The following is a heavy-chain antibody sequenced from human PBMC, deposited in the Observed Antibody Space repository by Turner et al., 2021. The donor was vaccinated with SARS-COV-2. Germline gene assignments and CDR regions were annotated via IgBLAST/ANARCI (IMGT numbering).Heavy chain of an antibody. J-gene: IGHJ5*02. V-gene: IGHV3-66*01. CDR3: AREASAGNVHGWFDP. CDR1: VFTVSSNY. Sequence: EVRLVESGGGLVQPGGSLRLSCAASVFTVSSNYMSWVRQAPGKGLEWVSVIYGGGITYYSDSVKGRFTSTRDKSKNTLYLQKNSLRFEDTAVYSCAREASAGNVHGWFDPWGQGTLVTVSS. CDR2: IYGGGIT. D-gene: IGHD6-13*01.